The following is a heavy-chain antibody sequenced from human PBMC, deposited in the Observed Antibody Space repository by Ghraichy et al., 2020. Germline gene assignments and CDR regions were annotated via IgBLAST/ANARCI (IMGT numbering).Heavy chain of an antibody. J-gene: IGHJ6*02. CDR1: GFTFSSYG. Sequence: GGSLRLSCAASGFTFSSYGMHWVRQAPGKGLEWVAVIWYDGSNKYYADSVKGRFTISRDNSKNTLYLQMNSLRAEDTAVYYCARELGVCCYGMDVWGQGTTVTVSS. CDR3: ARELGVCCYGMDV. V-gene: IGHV3-33*01. CDR2: IWYDGSNK. D-gene: IGHD2-8*01.